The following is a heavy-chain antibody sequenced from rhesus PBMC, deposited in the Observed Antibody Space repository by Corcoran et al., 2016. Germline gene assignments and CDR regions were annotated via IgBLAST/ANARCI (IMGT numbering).Heavy chain of an antibody. CDR2: SYGSGSST. D-gene: IGHD3-28*01. V-gene: IGHV4-169*01. CDR3: VRSSGYYIGGY. J-gene: IGHJ4*01. Sequence: QLQLQESGPGLVTPSETLSVTCAVSGCSLSSIYWSWSRPAPGKGMEWIGYSYGSGSSTNYNPSLKSRVTLSVDTSKNQFSRKLSSVTAADTAVYYCVRSSGYYIGGYWGQGVLVTVSS. CDR1: GCSLSSIY.